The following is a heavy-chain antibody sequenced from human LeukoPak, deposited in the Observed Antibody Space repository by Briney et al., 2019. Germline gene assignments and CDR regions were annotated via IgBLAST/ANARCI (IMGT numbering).Heavy chain of an antibody. CDR3: ASRIWPNDDFWSGYSYYYGMDV. D-gene: IGHD3-3*01. Sequence: ASVKVSCKASGYTFTGYYMHWVRQAPGQGLEWMGWINPNSGGTNYAQKFQGRVTMTRDTSISTAYMELSRLRSDDTAVYYCASRIWPNDDFWSGYSYYYGMDVWGQGTTVTVSS. CDR2: INPNSGGT. J-gene: IGHJ6*02. V-gene: IGHV1-2*02. CDR1: GYTFTGYY.